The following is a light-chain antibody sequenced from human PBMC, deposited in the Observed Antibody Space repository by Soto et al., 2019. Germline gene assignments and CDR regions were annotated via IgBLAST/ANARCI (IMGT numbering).Light chain of an antibody. CDR2: GAS. J-gene: IGKJ5*01. CDR1: QSVSTN. Sequence: IVMTQSPTTLSVSPWERATLSCRASQSVSTNLAWYQQKPGQVPSLLIYGASTRASGIPARFSGSGSGTEFTLTISNLQSEDFAVYFCQQYHNWPPITFGQGTRLEIK. CDR3: QQYHNWPPIT. V-gene: IGKV3-15*01.